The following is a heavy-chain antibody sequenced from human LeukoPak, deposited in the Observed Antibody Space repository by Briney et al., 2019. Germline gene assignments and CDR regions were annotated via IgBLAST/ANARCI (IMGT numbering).Heavy chain of an antibody. CDR3: ARFDYGVVHY. CDR2: ISSSGSTI. CDR1: GFTFSSYE. J-gene: IGHJ4*02. D-gene: IGHD4-17*01. V-gene: IGHV3-48*03. Sequence: EGSLRLSCAASGFTFSSYEMNWVRQAPGKGLEWVSYISSSGSTIYYADSVKGRFTISRDNAKNSLYLQMNSLRAEDTAVYYCARFDYGVVHYWGQGTLVTVSS.